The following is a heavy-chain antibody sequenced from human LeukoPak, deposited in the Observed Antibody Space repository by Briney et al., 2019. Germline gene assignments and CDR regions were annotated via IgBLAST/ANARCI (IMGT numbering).Heavy chain of an antibody. CDR2: ISYDGSNK. V-gene: IGHV3-30-3*01. CDR3: ARDSAVAGIGGDAFDI. J-gene: IGHJ3*02. Sequence: PGGSLRLSCAASGFTFSSYAMHWVRQAPGKGLEWVAVISYDGSNKYYADSVKGRFTISRDNSKNTLYLQMNSLRAEDTAVYYCARDSAVAGIGGDAFDIWGQGTMVTVSS. D-gene: IGHD6-19*01. CDR1: GFTFSSYA.